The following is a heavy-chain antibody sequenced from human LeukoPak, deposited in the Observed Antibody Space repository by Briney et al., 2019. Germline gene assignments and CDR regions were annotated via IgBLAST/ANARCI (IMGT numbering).Heavy chain of an antibody. J-gene: IGHJ4*02. CDR1: GFTFSNAW. D-gene: IGHD6-19*01. V-gene: IGHV3-15*01. CDR3: TRSGANSSGWFEGY. CDR2: IKSKTDGGTT. Sequence: GGSLRLSCAASGFTFSNAWMSWVRQAPGKGLEWVGRIKSKTDGGTTDYAAPVKGRFTISRDDSKNTLYLQMNSLKTEDTAVYYCTRSGANSSGWFEGYWGQGILVTVSS.